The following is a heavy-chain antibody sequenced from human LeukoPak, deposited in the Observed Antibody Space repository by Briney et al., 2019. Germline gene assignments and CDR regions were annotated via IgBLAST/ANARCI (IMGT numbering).Heavy chain of an antibody. Sequence: GGSLRLSCAASGFTFSSYAMSWVRQAPGKGLEWVSYISSSGSTIYYADSVKGRFTISRDNAKNLLYLQMNSLRAEDTAVYYCARASVTIFGYYGMDVWGQGTTVTVSS. V-gene: IGHV3-48*04. CDR2: ISSSGSTI. CDR1: GFTFSSYA. D-gene: IGHD3-3*01. CDR3: ARASVTIFGYYGMDV. J-gene: IGHJ6*02.